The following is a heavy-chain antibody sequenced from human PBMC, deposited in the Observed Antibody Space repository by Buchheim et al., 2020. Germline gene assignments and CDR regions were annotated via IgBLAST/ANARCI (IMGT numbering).Heavy chain of an antibody. J-gene: IGHJ6*02. D-gene: IGHD3-10*02. Sequence: QVQLVQSGAEVKKPGASVKVSCKASGYTYTGYYMHWVRQAPGQGLEWMGWINPNSGGTNYAQKFQGWVTMTRDTSISTAYMELSRLRSDDTAVYYCARDLGSGSYFRKRHYGMDVWGQGTT. CDR1: GYTYTGYY. CDR3: ARDLGSGSYFRKRHYGMDV. CDR2: INPNSGGT. V-gene: IGHV1-2*04.